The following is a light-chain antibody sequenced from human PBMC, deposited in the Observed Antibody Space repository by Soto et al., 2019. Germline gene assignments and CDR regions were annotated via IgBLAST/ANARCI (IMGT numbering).Light chain of an antibody. J-gene: IGKJ2*01. V-gene: IGKV1-39*01. Sequence: DIQMTQSPSSLSASVGDRVTISCRASHSINNYLNWYQQKPGSAPKLLIFGASSLQSGVPSRFTGSGSGTDFTLTISSLQAEDFATYYCQRTYSTPPRTFGQGTKLDMK. CDR2: GAS. CDR1: HSINNY. CDR3: QRTYSTPPRT.